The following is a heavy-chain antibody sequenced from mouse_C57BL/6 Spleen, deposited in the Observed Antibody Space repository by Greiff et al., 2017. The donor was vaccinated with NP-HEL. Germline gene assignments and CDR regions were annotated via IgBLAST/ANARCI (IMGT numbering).Heavy chain of an antibody. D-gene: IGHD1-1*01. CDR1: GYTFTSYW. Sequence: QVQLQQPGAELVKPGASVKMSCKASGYTFTSYWITWVKQRPGQGLEWIGDIYPGSGSTNYNEKFKSKATLTVDTSSSTAYMQLSSLTSEDSAVYYCARLVGYYGSSYPYYFDYWGQGTTLTVSS. J-gene: IGHJ2*01. CDR3: ARLVGYYGSSYPYYFDY. CDR2: IYPGSGST. V-gene: IGHV1-55*01.